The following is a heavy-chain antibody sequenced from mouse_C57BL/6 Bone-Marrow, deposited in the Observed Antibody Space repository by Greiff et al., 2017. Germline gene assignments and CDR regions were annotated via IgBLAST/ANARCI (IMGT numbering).Heavy chain of an antibody. CDR2: IWTGGGT. D-gene: IGHD2-4*01. CDR1: GFSLTSYA. Sequence: VQLQESGPGLVAPSQSLSITCTVSGFSLTSYAISWVRQPPGKGLEWLGVIWTGGGTNYNSALKSRLSISKENSKSQVFLKMNSLQTDDTARYYCARTEVYCDYDWFAYWGQGTLVTVSA. J-gene: IGHJ3*01. CDR3: ARTEVYCDYDWFAY. V-gene: IGHV2-9-1*01.